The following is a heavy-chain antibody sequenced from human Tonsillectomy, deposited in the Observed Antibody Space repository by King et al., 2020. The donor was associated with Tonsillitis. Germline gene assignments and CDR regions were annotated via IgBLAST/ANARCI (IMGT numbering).Heavy chain of an antibody. CDR2: ISSSSNYI. J-gene: IGHJ4*02. CDR1: GFTFNTYS. V-gene: IGHV3-21*01. Sequence: VQLVESGGGLVKPGGSLSLPCAASGFTFNTYSMNWVRQAPGKGLEWVSSISSSSNYIFYADPVKGRFTISRDNAKNSLYLQMNSLRAEDTAVFYCARGRGGYDSSGYPLLYFDYWGQGTLVTVSS. CDR3: ARGRGGYDSSGYPLLYFDY. D-gene: IGHD3-22*01.